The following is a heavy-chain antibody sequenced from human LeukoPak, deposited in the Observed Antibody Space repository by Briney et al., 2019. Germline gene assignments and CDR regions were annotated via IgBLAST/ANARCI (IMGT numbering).Heavy chain of an antibody. J-gene: IGHJ6*03. CDR1: GYTFTGYY. D-gene: IGHD2-2*01. V-gene: IGHV1-2*02. CDR2: INPNSGGT. CDR3: ARGCQYQLLIFLYYYMDV. Sequence: ASVRVSCKASGYTFTGYYMHWVRQAPGQGLEWMGWINPNSGGTNYAQKFQGKVTMTRDTSISTAYMELSRLRSDDTAVYYCARGCQYQLLIFLYYYMDVWGKGTTVTISS.